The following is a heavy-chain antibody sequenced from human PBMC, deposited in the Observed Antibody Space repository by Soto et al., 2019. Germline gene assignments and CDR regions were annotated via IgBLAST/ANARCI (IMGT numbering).Heavy chain of an antibody. Sequence: QVQLVESGGGVVQPGRSLRLSCAASGFTFSSYGMHWVRQAPGKGLEWVAVIWYDGSNKYYADSVKGRFTISRDDSKNTLYLQMNSLRAEDTAVYYCARDRGDGGLYYFDYWGQGTLVTVSP. CDR3: ARDRGDGGLYYFDY. CDR1: GFTFSSYG. CDR2: IWYDGSNK. V-gene: IGHV3-33*01. D-gene: IGHD3-16*01. J-gene: IGHJ4*02.